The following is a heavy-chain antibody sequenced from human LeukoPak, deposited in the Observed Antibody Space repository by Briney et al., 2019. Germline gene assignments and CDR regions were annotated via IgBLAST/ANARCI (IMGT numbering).Heavy chain of an antibody. CDR3: ARDLTSRGYSYGYFDY. D-gene: IGHD5-18*01. CDR1: GFTFSSYG. V-gene: IGHV3-33*01. CDR2: IWYDGSNK. Sequence: GRSLRLSCAASGFTFSSYGMHWVRQAPGKGLEWVAVIWYDGSNKYYADSVKGRFTISRDNSKNTLYLQMNSLRAEDTAVYYCARDLTSRGYSYGYFDYWGQGTLVTVSS. J-gene: IGHJ4*02.